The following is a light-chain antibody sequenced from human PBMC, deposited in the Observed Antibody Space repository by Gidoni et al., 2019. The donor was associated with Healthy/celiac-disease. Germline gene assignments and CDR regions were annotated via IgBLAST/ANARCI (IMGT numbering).Light chain of an antibody. V-gene: IGKV3-20*01. Sequence: IVLTQSHGTLSLSPGERSTLSFRASQSVSSSYLAWYQQKPGQAPRLLIYVESSRATGIPERFSGSGYGTDFTLTISRLEPEDVAVYYCQHYGSSPLTCGGGTKVEIK. CDR3: QHYGSSPLT. CDR1: QSVSSSY. CDR2: VES. J-gene: IGKJ4*01.